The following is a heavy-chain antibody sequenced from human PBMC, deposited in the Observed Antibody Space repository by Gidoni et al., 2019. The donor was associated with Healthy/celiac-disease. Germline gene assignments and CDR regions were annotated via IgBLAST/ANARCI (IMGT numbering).Heavy chain of an antibody. CDR3: ARNVDTAMGAFDY. J-gene: IGHJ4*02. Sequence: QVQLQESGPGLVKPSQPLSLTCTVSGCSISSGGYYWSWIRQHPGKGLEWIGYIYYSGSTYYNPSLKSRVTISVDTSKNQFSLKLSSVTAADTAVYYCARNVDTAMGAFDYWGQGTLVTVSS. CDR1: GCSISSGGYY. V-gene: IGHV4-31*03. D-gene: IGHD5-18*01. CDR2: IYYSGST.